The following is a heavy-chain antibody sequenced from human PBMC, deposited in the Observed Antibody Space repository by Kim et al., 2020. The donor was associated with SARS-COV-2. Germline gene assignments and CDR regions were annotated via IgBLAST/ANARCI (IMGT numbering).Heavy chain of an antibody. CDR1: GGTFSSYA. J-gene: IGHJ2*01. D-gene: IGHD3-22*01. CDR2: IIPIFGTA. V-gene: IGHV1-69*13. CDR3: AVLRGYYDSSGWGYFDL. Sequence: SVKVSCKASGGTFSSYAISWVRQAPGQGLEWMGGIIPIFGTANYAQKFQGRVTITADESTSTAYMELSSLRSEDTAVYYCAVLRGYYDSSGWGYFDLWGRGTLVTVSS.